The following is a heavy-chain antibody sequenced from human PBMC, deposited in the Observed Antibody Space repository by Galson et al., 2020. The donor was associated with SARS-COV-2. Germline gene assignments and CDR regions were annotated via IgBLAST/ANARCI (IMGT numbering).Heavy chain of an antibody. Sequence: TLSLTCTVSGGSISSGGYYWSWIRQYPGKGLEWIGYIYYSGSTYYNPSLKSRVTISVDTSKNQFSLKLSSVTAADTAVYYCARCVSGSYYSLDYWGQGTLVTVAS. CDR2: IYYSGST. CDR1: GGSISSGGYY. D-gene: IGHD3-10*01. CDR3: ARCVSGSYYSLDY. J-gene: IGHJ4*02. V-gene: IGHV4-31*03.